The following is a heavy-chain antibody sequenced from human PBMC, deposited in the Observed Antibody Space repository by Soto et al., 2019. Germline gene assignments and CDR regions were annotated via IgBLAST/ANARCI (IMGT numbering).Heavy chain of an antibody. Sequence: QVQLVQSGAEVKKPGSSVKVSCKASGGTFSSYAISWVRQAPGQGLEWMGGIIPIFGTANYAQKFQGRVTITADKSTSTAYMELSSLRSEDTAVYYCARYLGYRSSTSCPYYYYYGMDVWGQGTTVTVSS. V-gene: IGHV1-69*06. CDR1: GGTFSSYA. D-gene: IGHD2-2*01. J-gene: IGHJ6*02. CDR2: IIPIFGTA. CDR3: ARYLGYRSSTSCPYYYYYGMDV.